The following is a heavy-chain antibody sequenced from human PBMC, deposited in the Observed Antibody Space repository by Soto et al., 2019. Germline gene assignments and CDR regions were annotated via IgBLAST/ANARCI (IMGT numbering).Heavy chain of an antibody. D-gene: IGHD4-17*01. CDR1: GFTFSSYG. CDR2: IWYDGSNK. J-gene: IGHJ4*02. CDR3: AREERHGDYAGFDY. Sequence: QVQLVESGGGVVQPGRSLRLSCAASGFTFSSYGMHWVRQAPGKGLEWVAVIWYDGSNKYYADSVKGRFTISRDNSKNTLYLQMNSLRAEDTAVYYCAREERHGDYAGFDYWGQGTLVTVSS. V-gene: IGHV3-33*01.